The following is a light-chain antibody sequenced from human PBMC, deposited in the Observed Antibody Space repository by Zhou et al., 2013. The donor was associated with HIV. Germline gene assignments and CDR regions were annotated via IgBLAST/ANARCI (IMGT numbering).Light chain of an antibody. CDR3: QQSYSTPLT. CDR2: AAS. Sequence: DIQMTQSPSSLSASVGDRVTITCRASQDITHYLAWFQQKPGQAPNLLIYAASSLQSGVPSRFSGSGSGTAFTLTISSLQPADFATYYCQQSYSTPLTFGGGTKVEIK. CDR1: QDITHY. J-gene: IGKJ4*01. V-gene: IGKV1-39*01.